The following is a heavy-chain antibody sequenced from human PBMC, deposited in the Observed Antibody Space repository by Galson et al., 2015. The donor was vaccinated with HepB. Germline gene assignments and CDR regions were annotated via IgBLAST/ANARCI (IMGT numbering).Heavy chain of an antibody. Sequence: SVKVSYKASGYTFTKNGISRVRQAPGQGLEWMGWISTYNDNSNYAQKLQGRVTMTTDTSTSTAYMELRSLRSDDTAVYYCARDTSLYYYDSSGYSYAFDIWGQGTMVTVSS. CDR1: GYTFTKNG. D-gene: IGHD3-22*01. V-gene: IGHV1-18*01. CDR3: ARDTSLYYYDSSGYSYAFDI. CDR2: ISTYNDNS. J-gene: IGHJ3*02.